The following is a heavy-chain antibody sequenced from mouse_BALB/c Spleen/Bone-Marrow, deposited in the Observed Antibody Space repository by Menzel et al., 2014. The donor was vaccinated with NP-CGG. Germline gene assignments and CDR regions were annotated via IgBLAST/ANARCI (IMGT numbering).Heavy chain of an antibody. CDR2: IDPYSGGT. V-gene: IGHV1-42*01. Sequence: EVKLMESGPELEKPGASVKISCKASGYSFTGYNINWVKQSNGKSLVWIGNIDPYSGGTTYNQKFKGKATLTVDKSSSTAYMEVKSLTSEDSALYFCARALYYGSFAYWGQGTLVTVSA. CDR1: GYSFTGYN. J-gene: IGHJ3*01. D-gene: IGHD1-2*01. CDR3: ARALYYGSFAY.